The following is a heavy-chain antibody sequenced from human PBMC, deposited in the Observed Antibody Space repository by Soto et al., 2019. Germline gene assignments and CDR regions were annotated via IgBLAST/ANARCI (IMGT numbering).Heavy chain of an antibody. J-gene: IGHJ6*02. CDR3: ARGIEIGHHYDYYGMDV. CDR1: GYTFTSYY. CDR2: INPSAEKT. Sequence: QVQLVQSGAEVKKPGASVKVSCKASGYTFTSYYIHWVRQAPGQGLQWMGVINPSAEKTTYAQKFRGRVTVSRDTSTSTVYVELSSLRSEDTALYYCARGIEIGHHYDYYGMDVWGQGTTLTVSS. D-gene: IGHD2-21*01. V-gene: IGHV1-46*01.